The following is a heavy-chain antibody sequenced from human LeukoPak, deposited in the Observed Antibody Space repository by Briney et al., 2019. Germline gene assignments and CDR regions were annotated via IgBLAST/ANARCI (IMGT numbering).Heavy chain of an antibody. CDR3: ATRNLAGYFDY. D-gene: IGHD3-10*01. J-gene: IGHJ4*02. CDR2: ISGSGGST. CDR1: GFTFSSYA. Sequence: GGSLRLSCAASGFTFSSYAMSWVRQAPGKGLEWVSAISGSGGSTYYADSVKGRFTISRDNSKNTLYLQMNGLRAEDTAVHYCATRNLAGYFDYWGQGTLVTVSS. V-gene: IGHV3-23*01.